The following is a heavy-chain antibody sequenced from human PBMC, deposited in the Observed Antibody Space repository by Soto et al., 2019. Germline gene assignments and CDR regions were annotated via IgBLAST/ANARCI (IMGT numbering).Heavy chain of an antibody. Sequence: GGSLRLSCAASGFTVSSNYMSWVRQAPGKGLEWVSVIYSGGSTYYADSVKGRFTISRDNSKTTLYLQMNSLRAEDTAVYYCSRARYSSSSRGYFDSWGQGTLVTVSS. CDR3: SRARYSSSSRGYFDS. V-gene: IGHV3-53*01. CDR2: IYSGGST. D-gene: IGHD6-6*01. J-gene: IGHJ4*02. CDR1: GFTVSSNY.